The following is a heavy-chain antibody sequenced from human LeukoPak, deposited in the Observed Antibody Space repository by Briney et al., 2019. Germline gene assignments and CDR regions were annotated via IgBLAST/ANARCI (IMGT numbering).Heavy chain of an antibody. V-gene: IGHV1-69*05. CDR1: GGTFSSYA. CDR3: AADPRYSGYDDAFDI. D-gene: IGHD5-12*01. J-gene: IGHJ3*02. Sequence: SVKVSCKASGGTFSSYAISWARQAPGQGLEWMGGIIPIFGTANYAQKFQERVTITRDMSTSTAYMELSSLRSEDTAVYYCAADPRYSGYDDAFDIWGQGTMVTVSS. CDR2: IIPIFGTA.